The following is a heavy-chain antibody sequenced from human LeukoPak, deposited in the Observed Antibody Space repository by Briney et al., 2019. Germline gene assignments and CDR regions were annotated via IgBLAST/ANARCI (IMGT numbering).Heavy chain of an antibody. CDR3: ARVGSDWNDVRYNWFDP. CDR2: IFQSGST. D-gene: IGHD1-1*01. CDR1: GGSISSGDYS. V-gene: IGHV4-30-2*01. J-gene: IGHJ5*02. Sequence: TPSETLSLTCAVSGGSISSGDYSWSWLRQPPGKGLEWIRYIFQSGSTYYNPSLKSRVTISVDRSKNQFSLKLSSVTAADTAVYYCARVGSDWNDVRYNWFDPWGQGTLVTVSS.